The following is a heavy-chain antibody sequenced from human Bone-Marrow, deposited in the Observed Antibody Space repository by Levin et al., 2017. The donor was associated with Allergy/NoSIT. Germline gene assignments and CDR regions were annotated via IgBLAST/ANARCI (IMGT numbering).Heavy chain of an antibody. Sequence: PGGSLRLSCAASGFTFSDYAMHWVRQAPGQGLEWVSVISYNGREKFYADSVTGRFTFSRDNSKNTLYLQMNSLRAEDTAVYYCARDKIVPTGDDNYYYDYGMDVWGHGTTVTVSS. J-gene: IGHJ6*02. CDR3: ARDKIVPTGDDNYYYDYGMDV. V-gene: IGHV3-30*04. CDR2: ISYNGREK. D-gene: IGHD5-12*01. CDR1: GFTFSDYA.